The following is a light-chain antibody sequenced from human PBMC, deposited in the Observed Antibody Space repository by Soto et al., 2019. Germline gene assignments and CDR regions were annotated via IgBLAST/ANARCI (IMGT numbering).Light chain of an antibody. CDR2: WAS. CDR1: QSVLYSSNNKNY. V-gene: IGKV4-1*01. J-gene: IGKJ4*01. Sequence: DIVMTQSPDSLAVSLGERATINCKSSQSVLYSSNNKNYLAWYQQKPGQPPKLLIYWASTRESRVPDRFSGSGYGTDFTLTISSLQAEDVAVYYCQQYYSTPLTFGGGTKVEIK. CDR3: QQYYSTPLT.